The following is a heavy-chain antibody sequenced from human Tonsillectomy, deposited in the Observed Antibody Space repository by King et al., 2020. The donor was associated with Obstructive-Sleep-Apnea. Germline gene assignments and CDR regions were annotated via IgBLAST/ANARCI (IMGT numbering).Heavy chain of an antibody. CDR2: ISSGSTYI. J-gene: IGHJ6*04. CDR3: ARNQYSNFGMDV. CDR1: GFTFSSYA. Sequence: VQLVESGGGLVEPGGSLSLSCAASGFTFSSYAMNWVRQAPGKGLEWVSSISSGSTYIYSADSVRGRFTISRDNAKNSRFLQMNSLRAEDTAVYYCARNQYSNFGMDVWGKGTTVTVSS. V-gene: IGHV3-21*01. D-gene: IGHD1-14*01.